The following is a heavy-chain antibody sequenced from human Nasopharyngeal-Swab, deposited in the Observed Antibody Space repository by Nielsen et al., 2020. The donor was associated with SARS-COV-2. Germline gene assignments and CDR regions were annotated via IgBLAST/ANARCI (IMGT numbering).Heavy chain of an antibody. J-gene: IGHJ4*02. D-gene: IGHD5-12*01. V-gene: IGHV3-23*01. Sequence: GGSLRLSCAASGFTFSSYAMSWVRQAPGKGLEWVSAISGSGGSTYYADSVKGRCTISRDNSKNTLYLQMNSLRAEDTAVYYCAKLPSITSDLEYWGLGTLVTVSS. CDR3: AKLPSITSDLEY. CDR1: GFTFSSYA. CDR2: ISGSGGST.